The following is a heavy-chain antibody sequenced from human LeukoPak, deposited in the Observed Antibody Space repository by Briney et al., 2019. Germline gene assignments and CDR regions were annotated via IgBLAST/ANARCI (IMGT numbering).Heavy chain of an antibody. Sequence: ASVKVSCKPSGGTFSSSAISWVRQAPGQGLEWMGGIIPIFGTANNAQKFQGRVTITADESTSTAYMELSSLRSENTAVYYCARGRPQTYCSGGSCYSDAFDIWGQGTMVTVSS. CDR1: GGTFSSSA. CDR3: ARGRPQTYCSGGSCYSDAFDI. V-gene: IGHV1-69*01. J-gene: IGHJ3*02. D-gene: IGHD2-15*01. CDR2: IIPIFGTA.